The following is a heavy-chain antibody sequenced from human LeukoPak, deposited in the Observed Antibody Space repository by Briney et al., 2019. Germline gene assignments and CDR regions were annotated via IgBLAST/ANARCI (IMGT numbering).Heavy chain of an antibody. D-gene: IGHD6-19*01. CDR2: ISGSGGST. CDR3: AKAPRIAVAPLGFMDV. J-gene: IGHJ6*02. CDR1: GFTFSSYA. V-gene: IGHV3-23*01. Sequence: GGSLRLSCAASGFTFSSYAMSWVRQAPGKGLEWVSAISGSGGSTYYADSVKGRFTISRDNSKNTLYLQMNSLRAEDTAVYYCAKAPRIAVAPLGFMDVWGQGTTVTVSS.